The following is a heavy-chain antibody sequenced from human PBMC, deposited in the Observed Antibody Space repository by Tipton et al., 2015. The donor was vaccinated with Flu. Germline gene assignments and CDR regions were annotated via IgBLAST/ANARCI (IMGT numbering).Heavy chain of an antibody. CDR1: GGSISSYY. Sequence: TLSLTCTVSGGSISSYYWSWIRQPAGKGLEWIGRIYSSGSTNYNPSLKSRVTMSVETSKNQFSLKLSSVTAADTAVYYCASALQISMIQGAKLAYTMDVWGQGTTVIVSS. J-gene: IGHJ6*02. V-gene: IGHV4-4*07. CDR2: IYSSGST. CDR3: ASALQISMIQGAKLAYTMDV. D-gene: IGHD3-10*01.